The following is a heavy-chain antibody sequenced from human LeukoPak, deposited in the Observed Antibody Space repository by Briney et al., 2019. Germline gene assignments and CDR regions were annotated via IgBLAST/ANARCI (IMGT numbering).Heavy chain of an antibody. Sequence: GGSLRLSCAASGFTFSSYAMSWVRQAPGKGLEWVSSISSSSSYIYYADSVKGRFTISRDNAKNSLYLQMNSLRAEDTAVYYCARAVVGATTHFDYWGQGTLVTVSS. J-gene: IGHJ4*02. CDR2: ISSSSSYI. CDR3: ARAVVGATTHFDY. D-gene: IGHD1-26*01. CDR1: GFTFSSYA. V-gene: IGHV3-21*01.